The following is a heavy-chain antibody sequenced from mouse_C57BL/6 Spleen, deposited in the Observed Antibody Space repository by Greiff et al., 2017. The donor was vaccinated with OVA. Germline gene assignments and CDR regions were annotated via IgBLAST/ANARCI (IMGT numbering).Heavy chain of an antibody. V-gene: IGHV1-69*01. CDR2: IDPSDSYT. CDR3: ARPRENYFDY. J-gene: IGHJ2*01. CDR1: GYTFTSYW. Sequence: VQLQQPGAELVMPGASVKLSCKASGYTFTSYWMHWVKQRPGQGLEWIGEIDPSDSYTNYNQKFKGKSTLTVDKSSSTAYMQLSSLTSEDSAVYYCARPRENYFDYWGQGTTLTVSS.